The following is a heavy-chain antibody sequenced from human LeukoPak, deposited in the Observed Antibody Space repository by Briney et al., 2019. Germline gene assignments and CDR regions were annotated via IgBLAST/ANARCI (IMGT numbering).Heavy chain of an antibody. CDR1: GFTFSSYG. J-gene: IGHJ4*02. D-gene: IGHD3-22*01. CDR2: IRYDGSNK. CDR3: VSPVWGDSSGYYYGY. Sequence: GGSLRLSCAASGFTFSSYGMHWVRQAPGKGLEWVAFIRYDGSNKYYADSVKGRFTISRDNAKNSLYLQMNSLRAEDTAVYYCVSPVWGDSSGYYYGYWGQGTLVTVS. V-gene: IGHV3-30*02.